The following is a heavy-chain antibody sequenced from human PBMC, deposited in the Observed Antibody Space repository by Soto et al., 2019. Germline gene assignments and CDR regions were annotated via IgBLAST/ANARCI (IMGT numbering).Heavy chain of an antibody. D-gene: IGHD5-12*01. J-gene: IGHJ2*01. Sequence: QVQLVQSGAEVKKPGSSVKVSCKASGGTFSNYPISWVRQAPGQGLEWMGGIIPSFGTVDYAQKFQGRVTITEYESTSTAYMELSSLRSEDTAVYYCARGNHRWLQLWYFDLWGRGTLVTVSS. CDR2: IIPSFGTV. V-gene: IGHV1-69*12. CDR3: ARGNHRWLQLWYFDL. CDR1: GGTFSNYP.